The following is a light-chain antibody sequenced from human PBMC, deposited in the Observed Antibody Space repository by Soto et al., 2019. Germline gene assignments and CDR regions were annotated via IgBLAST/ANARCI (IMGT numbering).Light chain of an antibody. Sequence: NVLTQSPATLSLTPREGAKLSCRASQSINTYLAWYQQKPGQAPRLLIYDASKRATGIPARFSGSGSGTEFTLTVSSLQTEDFAVYYCQQYNKWPLTFGQGTKVDI. J-gene: IGKJ1*01. CDR1: QSINTY. CDR2: DAS. V-gene: IGKV3D-15*01. CDR3: QQYNKWPLT.